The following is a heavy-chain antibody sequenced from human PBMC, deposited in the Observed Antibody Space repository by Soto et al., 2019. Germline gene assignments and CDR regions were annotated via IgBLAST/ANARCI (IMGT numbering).Heavy chain of an antibody. CDR1: GFTFSNAW. CDR3: TTEAIVVLVAAFDY. J-gene: IGHJ4*02. V-gene: IGHV3-15*01. Sequence: PGGSLRLSCAASGFTFSNAWMSWVRQAPGKGLEWVGHIKSKTDGGTTDYAAPVKGRFTISRDDSKNTLYLQMNSLKTEDTAVYYCTTEAIVVLVAAFDYWGQVTLVTVSS. CDR2: IKSKTDGGTT. D-gene: IGHD2-15*01.